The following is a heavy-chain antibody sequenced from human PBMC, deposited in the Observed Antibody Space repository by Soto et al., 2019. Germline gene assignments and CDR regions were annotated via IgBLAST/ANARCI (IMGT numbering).Heavy chain of an antibody. Sequence: QVELVQSGAEVKKRGASVKGSCKASGYTFTSYDINWVRQAAGQGLEWMGWMNPNSGNTGYAQKFQGRVTMTRNTSISTAYMELCSLRSEDTAVYYCASGRWNYVQSVDYWGQGTLVTVSS. J-gene: IGHJ4*02. D-gene: IGHD1-7*01. V-gene: IGHV1-8*01. CDR3: ASGRWNYVQSVDY. CDR2: MNPNSGNT. CDR1: GYTFTSYD.